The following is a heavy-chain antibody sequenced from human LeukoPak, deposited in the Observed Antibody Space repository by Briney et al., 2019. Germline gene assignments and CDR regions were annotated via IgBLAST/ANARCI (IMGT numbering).Heavy chain of an antibody. V-gene: IGHV1-2*02. CDR1: GGTFTSYG. CDR3: AREGNYDYVWGSYRQYYFDY. J-gene: IGHJ4*02. CDR2: INPNSGGT. Sequence: GASVKVSCKASGGTFTSYGISWVRQAPGQGLEWMGWINPNSGGTNYAQKFQGRVTMTRDTSISTAYMELSRLRSDDTAVYYCAREGNYDYVWGSYRQYYFDYWGQGTLVTVSS. D-gene: IGHD3-16*02.